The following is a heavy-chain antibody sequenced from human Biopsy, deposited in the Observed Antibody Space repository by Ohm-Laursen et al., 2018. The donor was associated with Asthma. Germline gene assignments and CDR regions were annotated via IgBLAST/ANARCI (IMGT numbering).Heavy chain of an antibody. D-gene: IGHD3-22*01. Sequence: VKISCKASGGSFGNFAFSWVRQAPGHGLEWMGTILTKFDITSYAEKFQGRVTITADKSTSTTYMELSRLRSEDTAVYYCARSYDTDSYPVLVLDYWGQGTLVTVSS. J-gene: IGHJ4*02. CDR3: ARSYDTDSYPVLVLDY. V-gene: IGHV1-69*10. CDR2: ILTKFDIT. CDR1: GGSFGNFA.